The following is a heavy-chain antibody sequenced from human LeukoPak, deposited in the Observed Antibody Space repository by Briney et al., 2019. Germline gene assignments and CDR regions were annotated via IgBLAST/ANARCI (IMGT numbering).Heavy chain of an antibody. CDR3: AKEIRGVN. D-gene: IGHD3-10*01. CDR1: GFTFSNFA. CDR2: ITGGGGST. J-gene: IGHJ4*02. Sequence: GGSLRLSCAASGFTFSNFAMSWVRQAPVKGLEWVSTITGGGGSTYYADSVEGRFTISRDNSKNTLFLQMNSLRAEDTAVYYCAKEIRGVNWGQGTLVTVSS. V-gene: IGHV3-23*01.